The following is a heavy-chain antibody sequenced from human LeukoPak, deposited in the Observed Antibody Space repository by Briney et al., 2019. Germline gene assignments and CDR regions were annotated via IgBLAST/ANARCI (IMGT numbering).Heavy chain of an antibody. CDR3: ARDILPSYSGYDRTLPDY. CDR2: INPSGGSA. Sequence: GASVKVSCKASGYTFSSYYMHWVRQAPGQGLEWMGIINPSGGSASYAQNFQGRITMTRDTSTSTVYMELSSLRSEDTAVYYCARDILPSYSGYDRTLPDYWGQGTLVTVSS. V-gene: IGHV1-46*01. CDR1: GYTFSSYY. D-gene: IGHD5-12*01. J-gene: IGHJ4*02.